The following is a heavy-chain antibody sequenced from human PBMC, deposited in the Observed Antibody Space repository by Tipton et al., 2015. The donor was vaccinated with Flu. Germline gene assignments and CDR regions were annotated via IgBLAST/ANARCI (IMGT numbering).Heavy chain of an antibody. CDR2: IYPSGTT. CDR1: SGSIRSTNYF. D-gene: IGHD3-9*01. Sequence: TLSLTCTVSSGSIRSTNYFCAWIRQPPGKRLELIGSIYPSGTTYYNPSLNSRVTMSVDTSKNQFSLKLSSVTAADTAVYYCVREDYDILTGSFSGYSWGQGTLVTVSS. J-gene: IGHJ4*02. V-gene: IGHV4-39*07. CDR3: VREDYDILTGSFSGYS.